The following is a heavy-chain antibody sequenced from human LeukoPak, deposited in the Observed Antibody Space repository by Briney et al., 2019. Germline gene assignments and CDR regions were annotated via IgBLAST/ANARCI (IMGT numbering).Heavy chain of an antibody. V-gene: IGHV4-59*08. J-gene: IGHJ4*02. CDR2: IYYSGST. CDR3: ARREAGPGIWF. D-gene: IGHD6-13*01. CDR1: GGSISSYY. Sequence: SETLSLTCTVSGGSISSYYWSWIRQPPGKGLEWIGYIYYSGSTNYNPSLKSRVTISVDTSKNQFSLKLSSVTAADTAVYYCARREAGPGIWFWGQGTLVTVSS.